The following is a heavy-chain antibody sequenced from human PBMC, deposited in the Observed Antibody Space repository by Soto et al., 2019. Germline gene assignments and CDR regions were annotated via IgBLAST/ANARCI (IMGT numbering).Heavy chain of an antibody. V-gene: IGHV4-59*08. J-gene: IGHJ3*02. CDR3: ARHLWVGTSWYLGAFDI. CDR1: GDSIGNYY. CDR2: IYYSGST. Sequence: QVQLQESGPGLVKPSETLSLTCTVSGDSIGNYYWSWIRQPPGKGLEWIGYIYYSGSTNYNPSLRSRVTISVDTPKNQFSLKLNSVTAADTAVYYCARHLWVGTSWYLGAFDIWGQGTMVTVSS. D-gene: IGHD6-13*01.